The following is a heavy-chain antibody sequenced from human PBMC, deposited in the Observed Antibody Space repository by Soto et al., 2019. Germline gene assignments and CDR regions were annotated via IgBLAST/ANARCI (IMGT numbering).Heavy chain of an antibody. J-gene: IGHJ3*02. V-gene: IGHV3-30*04. CDR3: ARDRIVGSQDGFNAFDI. D-gene: IGHD1-26*01. CDR2: LSSDGSNA. CDR1: GFTITNHA. Sequence: QVQLVESGGGVVQPGRSLRLSCAASGFTITNHAMHWVRQVPGKGLEWAAVLSSDGSNAYYADSVKGRFTISRDSPTNMLSLEMNSPGPKDTTLYYCARDRIVGSQDGFNAFDIWGQGTMVTVSS.